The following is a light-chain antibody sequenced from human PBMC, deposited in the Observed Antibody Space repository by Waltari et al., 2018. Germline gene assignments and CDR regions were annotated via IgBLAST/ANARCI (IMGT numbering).Light chain of an antibody. CDR2: GNN. J-gene: IGLJ3*02. CDR1: SHNIGSPHD. V-gene: IGLV1-40*01. Sequence: QSVLTQPPSVSGAPGQRVTISCTGSSHNIGSPHDVPWYQQLPGTAPNLLIYGNNNRPSGVPDRFSGSKSGTSASLAITGLQAGDEADYYCQSYDSSLSARVFGGGTKLTVL. CDR3: QSYDSSLSARV.